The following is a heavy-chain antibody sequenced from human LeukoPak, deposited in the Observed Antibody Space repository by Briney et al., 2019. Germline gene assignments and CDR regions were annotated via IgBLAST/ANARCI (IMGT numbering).Heavy chain of an antibody. D-gene: IGHD7-27*01. V-gene: IGHV1-69*05. Sequence: GSSVKVSCKASGGTFSSYAISWVRQVPGQGLEWMGGIIPIFGTANYAQKFQGRVTITTDESTSTAYMELSSLRSEGTAVYYCASYWGSDAFDIWGQGTMVTVSS. CDR1: GGTFSSYA. CDR3: ASYWGSDAFDI. J-gene: IGHJ3*02. CDR2: IIPIFGTA.